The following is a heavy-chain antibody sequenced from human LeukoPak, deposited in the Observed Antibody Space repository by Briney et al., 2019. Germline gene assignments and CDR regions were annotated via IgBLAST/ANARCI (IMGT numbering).Heavy chain of an antibody. CDR3: ARHDYGDYLDAFDI. J-gene: IGHJ3*02. CDR1: GGSISSSSYS. V-gene: IGHV4-39*01. CDR2: IYYSGST. Sequence: KPSETLSLTCTVSGGSISSSSYSWGWIRQPPGKGLEWIGSIYYSGSTYYNPSLKSRVTISVDTSKNQFSLKLSSVTAADTAVYYCARHDYGDYLDAFDIWGQGTMVTVSS. D-gene: IGHD4-17*01.